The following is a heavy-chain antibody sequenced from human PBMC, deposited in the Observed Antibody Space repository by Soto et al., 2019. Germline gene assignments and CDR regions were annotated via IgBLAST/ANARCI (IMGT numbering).Heavy chain of an antibody. D-gene: IGHD2-15*01. J-gene: IGHJ4*02. Sequence: QVQLVQSGAEVKKPGASVRVSCQTSAYTFTNYAVSWVRQAPGQGLEWMGWISGDNGNTIYAQKFQGRVTLTTATSTRKAYMELRSLRSEDTAVYYWATGLLGYWSGGSCYADSWGQGTLVTVSS. V-gene: IGHV1-18*01. CDR2: ISGDNGNT. CDR3: ATGLLGYWSGGSCYADS. CDR1: AYTFTNYA.